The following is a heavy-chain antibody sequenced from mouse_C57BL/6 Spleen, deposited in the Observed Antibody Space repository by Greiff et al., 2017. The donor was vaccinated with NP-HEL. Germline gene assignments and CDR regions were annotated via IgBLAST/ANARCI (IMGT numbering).Heavy chain of an antibody. CDR1: GYTFTDYY. J-gene: IGHJ2*01. Sequence: EVQLQQSGPELVKPGASVKISCKASGYTFTDYYMNWVKQSHGKSLEWIGDINPNNGGTSYNQKFKGKATLTVDKSSSTAYMELRGLTSEDSAVYYCAREGEPYYFDYWGQGTTLTVSS. CDR2: INPNNGGT. V-gene: IGHV1-26*01. CDR3: AREGEPYYFDY.